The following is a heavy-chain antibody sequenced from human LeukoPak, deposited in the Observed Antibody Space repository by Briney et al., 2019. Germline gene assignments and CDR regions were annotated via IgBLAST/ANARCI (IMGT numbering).Heavy chain of an antibody. CDR2: INHSGST. D-gene: IGHD2-8*01. CDR3: AVALGYCTNGVCSDDAFDI. V-gene: IGHV4-34*01. Sequence: SETLSLTCAVYGGSFSGYYWSWIRQPPGKGLEWIGEINHSGSTNYNPSLKSRVTISVDTSKNQFSLKLSSVTAADTAVYYCAVALGYCTNGVCSDDAFDIWAKGQWSPSLQ. CDR1: GGSFSGYY. J-gene: IGHJ3*02.